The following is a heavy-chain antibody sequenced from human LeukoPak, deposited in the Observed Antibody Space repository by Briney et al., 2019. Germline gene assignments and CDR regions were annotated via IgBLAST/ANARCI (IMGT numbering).Heavy chain of an antibody. J-gene: IGHJ4*02. CDR1: GGSISSYY. V-gene: IGHV4-59*01. CDR3: ARDQGGYNYDY. Sequence: SETLSLTCTVSGGSISSYYWSWIRQPPGKGLEWIGYIYYSGSTNYNPSLKSRVTISVDTSKNQFSLKLSSVTAADTAVYYCARDQGGYNYDYWGQGTLVTVSS. CDR2: IYYSGST. D-gene: IGHD5-24*01.